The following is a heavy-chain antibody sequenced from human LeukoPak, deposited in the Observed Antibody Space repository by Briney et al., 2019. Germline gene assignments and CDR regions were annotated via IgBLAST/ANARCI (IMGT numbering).Heavy chain of an antibody. CDR3: AREAAAGPYFDY. V-gene: IGHV1-69*13. J-gene: IGHJ4*02. D-gene: IGHD6-13*01. Sequence: SVKVSCKASGGTFSSYAISWVRQAPGQGREWMGGIIPIFGTANYAQKFQGRVTITADESTSTAYLELSSLRSEDTAVYYCAREAAAGPYFDYWGQGTLVTVSS. CDR2: IIPIFGTA. CDR1: GGTFSSYA.